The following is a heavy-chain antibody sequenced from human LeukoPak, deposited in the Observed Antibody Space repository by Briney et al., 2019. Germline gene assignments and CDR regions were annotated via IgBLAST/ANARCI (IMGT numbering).Heavy chain of an antibody. Sequence: SETLSLTCTVSGGSISSSSYYWGWIRQPPGKGLEWIGSIYYSGSTYYNPSLKSRVTISVDTSKNQFSLKLSSVTAADTAVYYCARHFFPSDSGSFRTPFDYWGQGALVTVSS. D-gene: IGHD3-10*01. J-gene: IGHJ4*02. CDR2: IYYSGST. CDR1: GGSISSSSYY. CDR3: ARHFFPSDSGSFRTPFDY. V-gene: IGHV4-39*01.